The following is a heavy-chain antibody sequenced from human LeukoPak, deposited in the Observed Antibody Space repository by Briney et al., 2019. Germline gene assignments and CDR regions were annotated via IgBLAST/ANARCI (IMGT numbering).Heavy chain of an antibody. Sequence: GGSLRLSCAASGFTFSSYAMSWVRQAPGKGLEWVSAISGSGGSTYYADSVKGRFTISRDNSKNTLYLQMNSLRAEDTAVYYCAKEGGCSSTSCHSPNDYWGQGTLVTVAS. D-gene: IGHD2-2*01. CDR2: ISGSGGST. CDR3: AKEGGCSSTSCHSPNDY. J-gene: IGHJ4*02. V-gene: IGHV3-23*01. CDR1: GFTFSSYA.